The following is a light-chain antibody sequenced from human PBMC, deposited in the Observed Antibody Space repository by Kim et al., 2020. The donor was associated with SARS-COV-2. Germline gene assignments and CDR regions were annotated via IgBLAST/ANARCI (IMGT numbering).Light chain of an antibody. V-gene: IGLV3-25*03. CDR3: QSADSSGTYYV. J-gene: IGLJ1*01. CDR2: KDS. CDR1: ALPKQY. Sequence: PGQTARITCSGDALPKQYAYWYQQKPGQAPVLVIFKDSERPSGIPERFYGSSSGTTVTLTINGVQAEDEADYYCQSADSSGTYYVFGTGTKVTVL.